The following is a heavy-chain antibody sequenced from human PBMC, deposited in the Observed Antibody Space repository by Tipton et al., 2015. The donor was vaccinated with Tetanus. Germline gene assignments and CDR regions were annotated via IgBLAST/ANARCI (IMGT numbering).Heavy chain of an antibody. V-gene: IGHV4-30-4*01. CDR3: ARATKMLRGGMINGYAFEV. CDR2: IYASGST. CDR1: GGSISSGAYF. J-gene: IGHJ3*01. Sequence: TLSLTCSVSGGSISSGAYFWGWIRQPPGTGLEWIGYIYASGSTYYNPSLKSRASLSQDPSKNQPSLKLNSVTAADPAVYYCARATKMLRGGMINGYAFEVSGQGTPASVSS. D-gene: IGHD3-10*01.